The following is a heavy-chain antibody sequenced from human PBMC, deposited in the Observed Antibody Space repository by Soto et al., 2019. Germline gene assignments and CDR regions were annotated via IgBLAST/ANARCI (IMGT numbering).Heavy chain of an antibody. Sequence: QITLKESGPTLVKPTQTLTLTCTFSGFSLSTTGVDVGWIRQPPGKALEWLALIYWDDDRRSSPSPSLKNRPTITQGTSHNQVVLTMTNMDPVDPATYYCAQGRVAAGIEYFQYWGQGTLVTVSS. J-gene: IGHJ1*01. D-gene: IGHD6-13*01. V-gene: IGHV2-5*02. CDR2: IYWDDDR. CDR3: AQGRVAAGIEYFQY. CDR1: GFSLSTTGVD.